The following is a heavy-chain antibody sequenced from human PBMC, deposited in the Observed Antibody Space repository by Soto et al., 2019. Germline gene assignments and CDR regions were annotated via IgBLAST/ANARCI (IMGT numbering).Heavy chain of an antibody. CDR1: GFTFSSYA. V-gene: IGHV3-23*01. CDR3: AKGEAVANTAEFDY. D-gene: IGHD6-19*01. CDR2: ISGSGGST. J-gene: IGHJ4*02. Sequence: EVQLLESGGGLVQPGGSLRLSCAASGFTFSSYAMSWVRQAPGKGLEWVSAISGSGGSTYYADSVKGRFTISRDNSKNTLSLKMNSLRAEDTAVYYCAKGEAVANTAEFDYWGQGTLVTVSS.